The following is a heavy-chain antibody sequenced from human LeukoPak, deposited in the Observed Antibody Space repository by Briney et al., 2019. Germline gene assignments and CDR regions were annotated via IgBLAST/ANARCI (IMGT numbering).Heavy chain of an antibody. Sequence: ASVRVSCKASGYSFTKYDINWVRQATGQGLEWMGWMNPTSGNTGYAQKFQGRLTITKDTSMNTAYKELSSLRSDDTAIYYCARGPAYRYCSGDCYHIDFWGQGTLVTVSS. D-gene: IGHD2-21*02. V-gene: IGHV1-8*03. CDR3: ARGPAYRYCSGDCYHIDF. CDR2: MNPTSGNT. CDR1: GYSFTKYD. J-gene: IGHJ4*02.